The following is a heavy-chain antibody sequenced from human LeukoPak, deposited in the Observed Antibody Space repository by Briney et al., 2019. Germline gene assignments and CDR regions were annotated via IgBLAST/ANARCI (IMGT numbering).Heavy chain of an antibody. Sequence: GGSLRLSCAASGFIFSSYGMHWVRQAPGKGLEWVSYISSSSSTIYYADSVKGRFTISRDNAKNSLYLQMNSLRAEDTAVYYCARESGPLVVSGWYAYWGQGTLVTVSS. J-gene: IGHJ4*02. CDR1: GFIFSSYG. V-gene: IGHV3-48*04. D-gene: IGHD6-19*01. CDR3: ARESGPLVVSGWYAY. CDR2: ISSSSSTI.